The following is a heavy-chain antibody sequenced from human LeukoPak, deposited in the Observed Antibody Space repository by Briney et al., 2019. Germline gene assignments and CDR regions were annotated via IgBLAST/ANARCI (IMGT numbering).Heavy chain of an antibody. J-gene: IGHJ5*02. Sequence: WGAPRLSCAAPGFTLSSLCIGLGRPAPREGAEWGSPVYSDGVTRYADSVQGRFTISRDNSKNTVYLQMNNLRVEDTAVYHCVRDRAEGRAWVEFDPWGQGILVTVSS. V-gene: IGHV3-53*05. CDR1: GFTLSSLC. CDR3: VRDRAEGRAWVEFDP. CDR2: VYSDGVT.